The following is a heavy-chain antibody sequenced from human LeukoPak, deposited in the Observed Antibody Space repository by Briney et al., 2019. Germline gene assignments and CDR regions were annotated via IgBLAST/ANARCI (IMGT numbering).Heavy chain of an antibody. CDR3: ARGRLLWFGELAY. CDR1: GGSFSGYY. CDR2: INHSGST. Sequence: SETLSLTCAVYGGSFSGYYWSWIRQPPGKGLEWIGKINHSGSTNYNPSLKSRVTISVDTSKNQFSLKLNSVTAADTAVYYCARGRLLWFGELAYWGQGTLVTVSS. V-gene: IGHV4-34*01. J-gene: IGHJ4*02. D-gene: IGHD3-10*01.